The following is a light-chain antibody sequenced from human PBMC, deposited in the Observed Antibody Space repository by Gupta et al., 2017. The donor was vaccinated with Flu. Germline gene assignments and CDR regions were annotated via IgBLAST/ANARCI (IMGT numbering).Light chain of an antibody. J-gene: IGLJ3*02. Sequence: QSVLTQPPSASGTPGQRVTISCSGSSSNIGNNYVYWYQQLPGKAPKLLIYRDDQRPSGVPDRFSGSKSVTSASLAIDDLRAEDEAEYFCSSWDHSRVGPVFGGGTKVTVL. V-gene: IGLV1-47*01. CDR2: RDD. CDR3: SSWDHSRVGPV. CDR1: SSNIGNNY.